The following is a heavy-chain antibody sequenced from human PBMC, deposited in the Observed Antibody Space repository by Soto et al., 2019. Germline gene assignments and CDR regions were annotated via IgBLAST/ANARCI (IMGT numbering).Heavy chain of an antibody. Sequence: SVKVSCKASGGTFSSYSFSWVRQAPGQGLEWMGWISANNGNTNYAQKFQGRVTITADKSTSTAYMELSSLRSEDTAVYYCASNWFDPWGQGTLVTVSS. CDR3: ASNWFDP. CDR2: ISANNGNT. CDR1: GGTFSSYS. V-gene: IGHV1-69*10. J-gene: IGHJ5*02.